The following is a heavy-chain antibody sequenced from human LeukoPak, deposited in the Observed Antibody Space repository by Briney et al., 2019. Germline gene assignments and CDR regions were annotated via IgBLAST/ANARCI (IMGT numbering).Heavy chain of an antibody. D-gene: IGHD2-15*01. V-gene: IGHV4-59*01. J-gene: IGHJ6*03. CDR2: IYYSGSA. Sequence: SETLSLTCTVSGGSISSYYWSWIRQPPGKGLEWIGYIYYSGSANYNPSLKSRVTISVDTSKNQFSLKLSSVTAADTAVYYCARSVEGYCSGGSCYSYYYYMDVWGKGTTVTVSS. CDR1: GGSISSYY. CDR3: ARSVEGYCSGGSCYSYYYYMDV.